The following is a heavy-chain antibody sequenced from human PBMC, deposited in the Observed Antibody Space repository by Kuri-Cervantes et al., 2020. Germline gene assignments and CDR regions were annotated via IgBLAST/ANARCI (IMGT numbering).Heavy chain of an antibody. CDR2: IIPILGTT. V-gene: IGHV1-69*10. Sequence: SVNVSCKASGGTFSSYGISWVRQAPGQGLEWMGGIIPILGTTNYAQKFQGRVTISADKSTSTAYMELRSLRSDDTAVYYCARVTGRRVRSYFDYWGQGTLVTVSS. J-gene: IGHJ4*02. CDR3: ARVTGRRVRSYFDY. D-gene: IGHD3-3*01. CDR1: GGTFSSYG.